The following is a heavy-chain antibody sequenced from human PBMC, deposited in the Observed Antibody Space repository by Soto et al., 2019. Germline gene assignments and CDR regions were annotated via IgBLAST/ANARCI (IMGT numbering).Heavy chain of an antibody. J-gene: IGHJ5*02. Sequence: GTLALTSTVYGGSISSSSYYWGWIREPPGKGLEWIGSIYYSGSTYYNPSLKSRVTISVDTSKNQFSLKLSSVTAADTAVYYCASQSITMVRGVIVVWFDPWGQGTLVTGSS. V-gene: IGHV4-39*01. CDR3: ASQSITMVRGVIVVWFDP. D-gene: IGHD3-10*01. CDR1: GGSISSSSYY. CDR2: IYYSGST.